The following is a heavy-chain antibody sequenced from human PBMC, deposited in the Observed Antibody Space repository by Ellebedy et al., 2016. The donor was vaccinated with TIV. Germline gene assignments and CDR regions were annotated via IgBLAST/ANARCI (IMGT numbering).Heavy chain of an antibody. CDR2: ISSSGVSS. V-gene: IGHV3-23*01. D-gene: IGHD3-22*01. J-gene: IGHJ4*02. CDR1: GFTFRNFA. CDR3: AKLDSSGYYYGRLDY. Sequence: GGSLRLSCAASGFTFRNFAMTWVRQAPGKGLEWVSSISSSGVSSDYADSVRGRVTISRANSKSTLCLQMDSLRADDSAEYYCAKLDSSGYYYGRLDYWGQGTLVTVSS.